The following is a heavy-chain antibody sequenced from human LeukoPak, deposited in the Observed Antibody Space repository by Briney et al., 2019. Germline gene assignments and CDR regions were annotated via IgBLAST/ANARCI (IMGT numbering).Heavy chain of an antibody. CDR2: ISGSGGST. Sequence: GGSLRLSCAASGFTFSSYAMSWVRQAPGKGLEWVSAISGSGGSTYYADSVKGRFTISRDNSKNSLYLLMNSLRAEDTALYYCARDRYYGSGSQKPLDYWGQGTLVTVSS. CDR3: ARDRYYGSGSQKPLDY. J-gene: IGHJ4*02. D-gene: IGHD3-10*01. CDR1: GFTFSSYA. V-gene: IGHV3-23*01.